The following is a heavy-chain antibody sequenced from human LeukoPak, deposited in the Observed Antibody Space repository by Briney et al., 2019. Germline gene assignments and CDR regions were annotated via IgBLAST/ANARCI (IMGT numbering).Heavy chain of an antibody. Sequence: SGPTLVKPTQTLTLTCTFSGFSLSTSGVGVGWIRQPPGKALERLAPIYWNDDKRYSPSLKSRLTITKDTSKNQVVLTMTNMDPVDTATYYCAHSLSSSWYTPNWFDPWGQGTLVTVSS. CDR3: AHSLSSSWYTPNWFDP. J-gene: IGHJ5*02. D-gene: IGHD6-13*01. CDR1: GFSLSTSGVG. CDR2: IYWNDDK. V-gene: IGHV2-5*01.